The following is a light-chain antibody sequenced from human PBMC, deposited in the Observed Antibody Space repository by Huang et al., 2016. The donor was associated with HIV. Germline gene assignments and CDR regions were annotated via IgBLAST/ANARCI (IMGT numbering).Light chain of an antibody. Sequence: EIVLTQSPGTLSLSPGERATLSCRASPSVSSSYLGWYQQKPGQALRLLIYGASSRATGIPDRFSGSGSGTDFTLTISRLEPEDFAVYYCQQYGSSPWTFGQGTKVEIK. CDR1: PSVSSSY. V-gene: IGKV3-20*01. CDR3: QQYGSSPWT. J-gene: IGKJ1*01. CDR2: GAS.